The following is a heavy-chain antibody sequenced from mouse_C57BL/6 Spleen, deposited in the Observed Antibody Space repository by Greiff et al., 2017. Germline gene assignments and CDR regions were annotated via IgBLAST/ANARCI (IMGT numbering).Heavy chain of an antibody. J-gene: IGHJ2*01. Sequence: QVQLQQSGAELVRPGTSVKASCKASGYAFTNYLIEWVKQRPGQGLEWIGVINPGSGGTNYNEKFKGKATLTADKSSSTAYMQLSSLTSEDSAVYFCARRGGPRDYFDYWGQGTTLTVSS. CDR3: ARRGGPRDYFDY. CDR1: GYAFTNYL. V-gene: IGHV1-54*01. CDR2: INPGSGGT.